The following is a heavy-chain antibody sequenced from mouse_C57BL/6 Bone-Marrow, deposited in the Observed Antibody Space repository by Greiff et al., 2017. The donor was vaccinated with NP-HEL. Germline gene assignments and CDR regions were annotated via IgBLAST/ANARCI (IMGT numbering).Heavy chain of an antibody. D-gene: IGHD1-1*01. CDR1: GFTFNTYA. CDR2: IRSKSSNYAT. Sequence: EVQLQESGGGLVQPKGSLKLSCAASGFTFNTYAMHWVRQAPGKGLEWVARIRSKSSNYATYYADSVKDRFTISRDDSQSMLYLQMNNLKTEDTAMYYCVRDRTYYYGSSYVESVLYFDVWGTGTTVTVSS. V-gene: IGHV10-3*01. J-gene: IGHJ1*03. CDR3: VRDRTYYYGSSYVESVLYFDV.